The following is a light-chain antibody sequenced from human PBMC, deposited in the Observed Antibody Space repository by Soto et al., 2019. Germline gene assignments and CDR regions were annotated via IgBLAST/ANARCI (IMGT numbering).Light chain of an antibody. Sequence: EIVLTQSPGTLSLSPGERATLSCRASQSVSSNYLAWYQQKPGQAPRLLIYGASSSATGIPERFGGSGSGTDFTLTISRLEPEDCVVYSWQQYGSSLYAFGEGTKLEIK. CDR1: QSVSSNY. V-gene: IGKV3-20*01. CDR3: QQYGSSLYA. CDR2: GAS. J-gene: IGKJ2*01.